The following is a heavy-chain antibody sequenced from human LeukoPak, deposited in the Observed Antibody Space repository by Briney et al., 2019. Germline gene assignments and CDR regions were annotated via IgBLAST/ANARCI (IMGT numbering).Heavy chain of an antibody. CDR1: GFNFSSYA. Sequence: PGGSLRLSCAASGFNFSSYAMTWVRQAPGKGLEWLSVISVSGDRTYYADSVKGRFAISRDNSKNTLYLQMNSLRAEDTAVYYCAKDGYSGSYSYMDVWGKGTTVTVSS. CDR2: ISVSGDRT. D-gene: IGHD1-26*01. CDR3: AKDGYSGSYSYMDV. J-gene: IGHJ6*03. V-gene: IGHV3-23*01.